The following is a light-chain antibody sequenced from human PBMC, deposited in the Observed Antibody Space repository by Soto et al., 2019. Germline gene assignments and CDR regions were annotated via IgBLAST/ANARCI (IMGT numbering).Light chain of an antibody. CDR3: QQSGTWPPIT. CDR2: DAY. J-gene: IGKJ5*01. Sequence: EIVLTQSPATLSLSPGESATLSCRASQSVSNNLAWYQQKPGQAPRLLIYDAYSRATGIPARFSGSGSGTDFTLTISSLESEDFAVYYCQQSGTWPPITCGQGTRLEIK. V-gene: IGKV3-11*01. CDR1: QSVSNN.